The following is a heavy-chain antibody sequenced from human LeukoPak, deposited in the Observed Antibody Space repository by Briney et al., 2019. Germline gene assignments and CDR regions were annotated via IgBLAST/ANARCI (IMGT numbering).Heavy chain of an antibody. CDR3: ASWGWGDIVVVPAATDAFDI. CDR1: GGSISRYY. J-gene: IGHJ3*02. V-gene: IGHV4-59*08. D-gene: IGHD2-2*01. Sequence: SETLSLTCTVSGGSISRYYWSWIRQPPGKGLEWIGYIYYSGVTNYNPSLKSRVTISVDTSKNQFSLKLSSVTAADTAVYYCASWGWGDIVVVPAATDAFDIWGQGTMVTVSS. CDR2: IYYSGVT.